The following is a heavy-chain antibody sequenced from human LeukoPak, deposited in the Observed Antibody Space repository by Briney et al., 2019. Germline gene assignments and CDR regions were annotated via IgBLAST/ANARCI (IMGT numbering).Heavy chain of an antibody. Sequence: AETLSLTCTVSGGSINYYYRGWIRQPAGQGLEWIGCIYTRGSTNYNPSLKSRVTMSVDTPKNQYSLKLSSVTAADTAVYYCARGRYCSADICSGGDAFDIWGQGTMVSVSS. V-gene: IGHV4-4*07. D-gene: IGHD2-15*01. CDR2: IYTRGST. CDR1: GGSINYYY. J-gene: IGHJ3*02. CDR3: ARGRYCSADICSGGDAFDI.